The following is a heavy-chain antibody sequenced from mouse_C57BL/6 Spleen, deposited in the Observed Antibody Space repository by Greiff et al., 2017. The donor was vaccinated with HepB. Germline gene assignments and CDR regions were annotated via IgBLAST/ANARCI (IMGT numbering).Heavy chain of an antibody. D-gene: IGHD5-5*01. CDR1: GYTFTSYW. J-gene: IGHJ4*01. CDR2: IDPSDSET. CDR3: ARWDYLYAMDY. V-gene: IGHV1-52*01. Sequence: QVHVKQPGAELVRPGSSVKLSCKASGYTFTSYWMHWVKQRPIQGLEWIGNIDPSDSETHYNQKFKDKATLTVDKSSSTAYMQLSSLTSEDSAVYYCARWDYLYAMDYWGQGTSVTVSS.